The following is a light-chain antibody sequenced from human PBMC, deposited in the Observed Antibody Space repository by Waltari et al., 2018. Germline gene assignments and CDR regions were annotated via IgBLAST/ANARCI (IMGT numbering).Light chain of an antibody. Sequence: IQVTQSPSTLSASVGDRVTIPCRATQSISNWLAWYRQKPGKAPKLLIYKASTLESGVPSRFSGSGSGTEFTLTISSLQPDDFATYFCQQYNNYTPKTFGQGTKVDIK. J-gene: IGKJ1*01. CDR3: QQYNNYTPKT. CDR1: QSISNW. V-gene: IGKV1-5*01. CDR2: KAS.